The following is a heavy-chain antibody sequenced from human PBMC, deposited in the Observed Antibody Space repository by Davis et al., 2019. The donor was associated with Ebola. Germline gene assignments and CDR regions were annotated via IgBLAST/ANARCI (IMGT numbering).Heavy chain of an antibody. V-gene: IGHV3-23*01. CDR2: ILPSGGTK. CDR3: AKRVPYYFDN. Sequence: GESLKISCAGSGFTFSTYAMTWVRQAPGKGLEWVSFILPSGGTKFSADSVKGRFTISRDNSKNTLFLQMNSLRAEDTAVYYCAKRVPYYFDNWGQGTLVTVSS. J-gene: IGHJ4*02. CDR1: GFTFSTYA.